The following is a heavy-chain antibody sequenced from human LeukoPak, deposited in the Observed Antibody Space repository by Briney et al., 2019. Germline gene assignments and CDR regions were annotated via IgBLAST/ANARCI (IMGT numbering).Heavy chain of an antibody. CDR1: GFTFSSYA. CDR2: ISGSGSST. Sequence: GGSLRLSCVASGFTFSSYAMSWVRQAPGKGLEWVSTISGSGSSTYYADSVKGRFTISRDNSKNTLYLQMNSLRAEDTAVYYCAKGHSATYSTPFDYWGQGTLVTVSS. V-gene: IGHV3-23*01. CDR3: AKGHSATYSTPFDY. J-gene: IGHJ4*02. D-gene: IGHD1-26*01.